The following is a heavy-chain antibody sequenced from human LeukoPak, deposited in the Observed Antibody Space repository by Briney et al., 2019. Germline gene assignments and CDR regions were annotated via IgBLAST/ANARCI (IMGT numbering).Heavy chain of an antibody. D-gene: IGHD6-19*01. CDR2: INAYNGDT. Sequence: ASVKVSCKASGYTFINYAIHWVRQAPGQRLEWMGWINAYNGDTEYSQKLQGRVTITKDTSASTAYMDLSTLRSEDTAVYCCARGSSSDWPLEYWGRGILVTVSS. V-gene: IGHV1-3*01. J-gene: IGHJ4*02. CDR3: ARGSSSDWPLEY. CDR1: GYTFINYA.